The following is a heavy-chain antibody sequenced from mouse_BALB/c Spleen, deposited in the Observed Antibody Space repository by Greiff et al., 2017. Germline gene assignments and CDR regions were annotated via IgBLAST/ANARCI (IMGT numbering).Heavy chain of an antibody. J-gene: IGHJ2*01. D-gene: IGHD2-1*01. V-gene: IGHV1S81*02. Sequence: QVQLQQPGAELVKPGASVKLSCKASGYTFTSYWMHWVKQRPGQGLEWIGEINPSNGRTNYNEKFKSKATLTVDKSSSTAYMQLSSLTSEDSAVYYCAREGDYGNYWGQGTTLTVSS. CDR1: GYTFTSYW. CDR2: INPSNGRT. CDR3: AREGDYGNY.